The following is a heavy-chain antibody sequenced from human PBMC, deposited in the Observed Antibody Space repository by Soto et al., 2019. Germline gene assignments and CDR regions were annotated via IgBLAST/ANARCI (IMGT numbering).Heavy chain of an antibody. J-gene: IGHJ4*02. Sequence: SETLSLTCTVSGGSISSHSYHWGWIRQPPGKGLEWIGSIYYSGSSYYNPSLKSRVTISVDTSRNQFSLKLSSVTAADTADYYCARHDGVVVIAAIDYWGRGILVTVSS. CDR3: ARHDGVVVIAAIDY. CDR1: GGSISSHSYH. V-gene: IGHV4-39*01. CDR2: IYYSGSS. D-gene: IGHD2-21*01.